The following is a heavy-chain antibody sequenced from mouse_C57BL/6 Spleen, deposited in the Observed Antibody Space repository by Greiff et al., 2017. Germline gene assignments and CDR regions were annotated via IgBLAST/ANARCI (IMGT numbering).Heavy chain of an antibody. CDR1: GYTFTSYW. D-gene: IGHD1-3*01. CDR3: AALLKADV. Sequence: QVQLQQPGAELVKPGASVKLSCKASGYTFTSYWMQWVKQRPGQGLEWIGEIDPSDSYTNYNQKFKGKATLTVDTSSSTAYMQLSSLTSEDSAVYYCAALLKADVWGTGTTVTVSS. CDR2: IDPSDSYT. J-gene: IGHJ1*03. V-gene: IGHV1-50*01.